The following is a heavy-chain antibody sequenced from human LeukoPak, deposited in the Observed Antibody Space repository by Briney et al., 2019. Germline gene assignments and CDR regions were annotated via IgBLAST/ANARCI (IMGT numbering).Heavy chain of an antibody. CDR1: GGSISGHY. D-gene: IGHD6-13*01. V-gene: IGHV4-59*08. CDR3: ARHARNSWHSDY. J-gene: IGHJ4*02. Sequence: SETLSLTCTDSGGSISGHYWSWMRQPPGKAPEWIGYVSYSGSSSYNPSLKGRVTISVDTSMNQFSLKLFSVTAADTAVYYCARHARNSWHSDYWGQGAVVTVSS. CDR2: VSYSGSS.